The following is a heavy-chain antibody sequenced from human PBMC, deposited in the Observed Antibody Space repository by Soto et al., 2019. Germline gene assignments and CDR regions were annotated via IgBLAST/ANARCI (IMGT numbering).Heavy chain of an antibody. Sequence: SETLSLTCTVSGDSINNYYWSWVRQPPGKGLEWIGYIYSSGVTKYNSSLKSRLTISIDTSKSQFSLRLDSVTAADTAVYYCARSQYFYYGMNGWGQGTPVTVSS. J-gene: IGHJ6*02. CDR1: GDSINNYY. D-gene: IGHD2-2*01. V-gene: IGHV4-59*01. CDR2: IYSSGVT. CDR3: ARSQYFYYGMNG.